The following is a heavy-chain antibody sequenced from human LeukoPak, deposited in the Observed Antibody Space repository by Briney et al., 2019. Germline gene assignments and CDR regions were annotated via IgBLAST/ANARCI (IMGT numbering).Heavy chain of an antibody. Sequence: GGSLRLSCAASGFTFSVSAMHWVRQASGKGLEWLGRIRGKANSYATAYAASVKGRFTISRDDSKNTAYLQMNSLKTEDTAVYYCAKGSGYEAQYYYYYMDVWGKGTTVTISS. J-gene: IGHJ6*03. D-gene: IGHD5-12*01. CDR1: GFTFSVSA. CDR2: IRGKANSYAT. V-gene: IGHV3-73*01. CDR3: AKGSGYEAQYYYYYMDV.